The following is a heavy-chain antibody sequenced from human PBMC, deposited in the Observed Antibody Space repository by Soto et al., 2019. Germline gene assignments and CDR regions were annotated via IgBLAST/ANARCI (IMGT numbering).Heavy chain of an antibody. Sequence: QVRLVESGGGVVQPGRSLRLSCAASGITFNNYAVQWVSQVTGKGLEWVAIISYDGSHKNYADSVKGRFTISRDDSKDTVYLQMNSLRPDDTALYYCARDLSPDYWGQGTLVTVSS. CDR1: GITFNNYA. CDR2: ISYDGSHK. CDR3: ARDLSPDY. J-gene: IGHJ4*02. V-gene: IGHV3-30-3*01.